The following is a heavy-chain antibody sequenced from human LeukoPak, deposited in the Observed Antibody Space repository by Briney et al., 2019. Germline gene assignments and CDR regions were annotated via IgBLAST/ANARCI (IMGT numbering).Heavy chain of an antibody. J-gene: IGHJ4*02. D-gene: IGHD6-19*01. Sequence: SETLSLTCTVSGGSISSSSYYRGWIRQPPGKGLEWIGSIYYSGSTYYNPSLKSRVTISVDTSKNQFSLKLSSVTAADTAVYYCARSSGWYVGEFGYWGQGTLVTVSS. CDR2: IYYSGST. CDR1: GGSISSSSYY. V-gene: IGHV4-39*01. CDR3: ARSSGWYVGEFGY.